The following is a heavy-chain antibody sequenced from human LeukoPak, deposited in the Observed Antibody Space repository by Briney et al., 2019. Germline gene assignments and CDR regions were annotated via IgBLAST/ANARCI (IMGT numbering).Heavy chain of an antibody. D-gene: IGHD2-21*01. J-gene: IGHJ4*02. CDR1: GGSTSSYY. Sequence: PSETLSLTCTVSGGSTSSYYWSWIRQPPGKGLEWIGYIYYSGSTNYNPSLKSRVTISVDTSKNQFSLKLSSVTAADTAVYYCVRDWGGTFLFDSWGQGTLVTVSS. CDR2: IYYSGST. V-gene: IGHV4-59*13. CDR3: VRDWGGTFLFDS.